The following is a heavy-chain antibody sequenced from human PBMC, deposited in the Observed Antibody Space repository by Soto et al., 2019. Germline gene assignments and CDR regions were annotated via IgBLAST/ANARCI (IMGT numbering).Heavy chain of an antibody. J-gene: IGHJ6*03. CDR2: IWYDGSNK. CDR1: GFTFSSYG. D-gene: IGHD2-2*02. V-gene: IGHV3-33*01. CDR3: ARVGVPAAIWYYYMDV. Sequence: QVQLVESGGGVVQPGRSLRLSCAASGFTFSSYGMHWVRQAPGKGLEWVAVIWYDGSNKYYADSVKGRFTISRDNSKNTLYLQMNSLRAEDTAVYYCARVGVPAAIWYYYMDVWGKGTTVTVSS.